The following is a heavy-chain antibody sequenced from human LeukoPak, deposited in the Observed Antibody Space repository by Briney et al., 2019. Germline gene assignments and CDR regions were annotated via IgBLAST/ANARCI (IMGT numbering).Heavy chain of an antibody. CDR1: GGTFSSYA. CDR3: ARDLFSLSRIAVAPSASGY. J-gene: IGHJ4*02. CDR2: INAGNGNT. Sequence: ASVKVSCKASGGTFSSYAISWVRQAPGQRLEWMGWINAGNGNTKYSQKFQGRVTITRDTSASTAYMELSSLRSEDTAVYYCARDLFSLSRIAVAPSASGYWGQGTLVTVSS. V-gene: IGHV1-3*01. D-gene: IGHD6-19*01.